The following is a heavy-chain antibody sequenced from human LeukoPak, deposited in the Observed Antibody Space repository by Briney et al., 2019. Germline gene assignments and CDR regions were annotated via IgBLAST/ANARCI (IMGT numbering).Heavy chain of an antibody. CDR2: ISGSGGST. D-gene: IGHD4-17*01. CDR3: AKGKMTTVTWGSYFEY. Sequence: GGSLRLSCAASGFTFSSYATSWVRQAPGKGLEWVSGISGSGGSTYLADSVKGRFTISRDNSKNTLYLQMNSLRVEDTAIYYCAKGKMTTVTWGSYFEYWGQGTLVTVSS. CDR1: GFTFSSYA. J-gene: IGHJ4*02. V-gene: IGHV3-23*01.